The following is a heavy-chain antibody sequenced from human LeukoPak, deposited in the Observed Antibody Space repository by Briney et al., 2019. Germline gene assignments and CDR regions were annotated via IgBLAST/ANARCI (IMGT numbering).Heavy chain of an antibody. D-gene: IGHD6-19*01. V-gene: IGHV3-9*01. CDR2: ISWNSGII. Sequence: GGSLRLSCAASGFTFDDYTIIHWVRRASGKCLEWVSGISWNSGIIVYADPVKGRFSISRDNAKNSLYLQMNSLRAEDTALYYCARGSVAGTGLDYWGQGTLVTVSS. CDR3: ARGSVAGTGLDY. CDR1: GFTFDDYT. J-gene: IGHJ4*02.